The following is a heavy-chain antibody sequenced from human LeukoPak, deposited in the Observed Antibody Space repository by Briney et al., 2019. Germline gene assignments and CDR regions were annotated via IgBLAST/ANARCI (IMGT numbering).Heavy chain of an antibody. J-gene: IGHJ4*02. CDR3: ARAPRDTNSWYYFDY. Sequence: SQTLSLTCIVSGCSISSGDYYWIWIRQHPGKGLEWVGYIYYSGNTYYSPSLKSRVTISVDTSNNQFSLNLNSVTAADTAVYYCARAPRDTNSWYYFDYWGQGTLVSVSS. CDR2: IYYSGNT. V-gene: IGHV4-31*02. D-gene: IGHD5-18*01. CDR1: GCSISSGDYY.